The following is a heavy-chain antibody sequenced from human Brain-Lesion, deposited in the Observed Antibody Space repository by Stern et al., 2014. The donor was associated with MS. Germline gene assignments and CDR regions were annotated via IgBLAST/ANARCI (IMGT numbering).Heavy chain of an antibody. J-gene: IGHJ5*02. CDR3: ASRWSGTYYGQNWFDP. V-gene: IGHV4-31*03. Sequence: QVQLVESGPGLVKPSQTLSLTCTVSGDSINSGGHYWSWIRQRPGKGLAWIGYIYNSGATFYSPSLKGRVTISLDTSKNQFSLTLSSVTAADTAIYYCASRWSGTYYGQNWFDPWGQGSLVTVSS. D-gene: IGHD1-26*01. CDR2: IYNSGAT. CDR1: GDSINSGGHY.